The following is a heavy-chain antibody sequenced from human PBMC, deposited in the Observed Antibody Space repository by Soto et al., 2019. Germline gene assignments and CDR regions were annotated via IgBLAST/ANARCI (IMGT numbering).Heavy chain of an antibody. J-gene: IGHJ6*02. Sequence: GASVKVSCKASGGTFSSYAICWVRQAPGQGLEWMGGIIPIFGTANYAQKFQGRVTITADKSTSTAYMELNSLRYEDTAVYYCAGVSCSSTGCYESYYYGMDVWGQGTTVTVSS. CDR2: IIPIFGTA. CDR1: GGTFSSYA. CDR3: AGVSCSSTGCYESYYYGMDV. V-gene: IGHV1-69*06. D-gene: IGHD2-2*01.